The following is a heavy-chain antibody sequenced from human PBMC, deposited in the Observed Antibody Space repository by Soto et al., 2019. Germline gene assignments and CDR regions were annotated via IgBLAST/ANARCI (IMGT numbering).Heavy chain of an antibody. J-gene: IGHJ4*02. D-gene: IGHD2-21*02. V-gene: IGHV4-4*07. CDR3: ARDGMTTGDT. CDR1: GVSVRSYT. CDR2: VFSSVSA. Sequence: PSATLSLTCIGSGVSVRSYTWSWVRQPANKGLEWIGRVFSSVSATYNPSLKSRVSISMDTPENRISLKLDSVTAADAGVYFCARDGMTTGDTWGPGTLVTV.